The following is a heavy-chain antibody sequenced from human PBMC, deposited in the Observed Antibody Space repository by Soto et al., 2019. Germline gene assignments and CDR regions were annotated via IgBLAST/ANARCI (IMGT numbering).Heavy chain of an antibody. CDR2: IYHSGST. Sequence: SETLSLTCAVSCGSISSSNWWSWVRQPPGKGLEWIGEIYHSGSTNYNPSLKSRVTISVDKSKNQFSLKLSSVTAADTAVYYCASAIAVAGKFDYWGQGTLVTVSS. D-gene: IGHD6-19*01. CDR1: CGSISSSNW. CDR3: ASAIAVAGKFDY. V-gene: IGHV4-4*02. J-gene: IGHJ4*02.